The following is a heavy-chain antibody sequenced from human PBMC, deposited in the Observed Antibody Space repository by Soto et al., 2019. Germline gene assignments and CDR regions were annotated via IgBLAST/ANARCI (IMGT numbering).Heavy chain of an antibody. CDR2: IYYSGTT. CDR1: GDSVGNENYY. V-gene: IGHV4-61*01. J-gene: IGHJ4*02. D-gene: IGHD1-26*01. CDR3: ARSQRGRTAFTFDY. Sequence: SETLSLTCTVSGDSVGNENYYWAWIRQSPGKGLEWIGYIYYSGTTNYNSHLKSRVTLSVDTSRNQFSLSLTSVTAADTAVYFCARSQRGRTAFTFDYWGQGVLVTVSS.